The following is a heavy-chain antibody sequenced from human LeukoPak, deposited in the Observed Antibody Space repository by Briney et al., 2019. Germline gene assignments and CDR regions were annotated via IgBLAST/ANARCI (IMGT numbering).Heavy chain of an antibody. V-gene: IGHV3-30*19. CDR3: ARGYCSSTSCYTRGGNAFDS. CDR2: ISYDGGNK. J-gene: IGHJ3*02. Sequence: QSGGSLRLSCAASGFTFSHYGMHWVRQAPGKGLEWVAVISYDGGNKYYADSVKGRFTISRDNSKNTLYLQMNSLRAEDTAVYYCARGYCSSTSCYTRGGNAFDSWGQGTMVTVAS. D-gene: IGHD2-2*02. CDR1: GFTFSHYG.